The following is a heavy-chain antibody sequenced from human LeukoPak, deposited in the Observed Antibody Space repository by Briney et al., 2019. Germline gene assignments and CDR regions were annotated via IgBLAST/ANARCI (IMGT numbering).Heavy chain of an antibody. Sequence: SETLSLTCTVSGASISSGDYYWNWIRQVPGKDLEWIGYIYSSGNTYYKPSLKSQVNMSVDTSKNQFSLKLSSVTAADTAVYSCARMGYRYGPKHYFDYWGQGTLVTVSS. CDR3: ARMGYRYGPKHYFDY. D-gene: IGHD5-18*01. V-gene: IGHV4-31*01. J-gene: IGHJ4*02. CDR1: GASISSGDYY. CDR2: IYSSGNT.